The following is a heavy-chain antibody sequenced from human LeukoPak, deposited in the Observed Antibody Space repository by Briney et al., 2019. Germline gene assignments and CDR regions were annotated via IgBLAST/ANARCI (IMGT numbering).Heavy chain of an antibody. CDR1: GYTFTSYD. Sequence: ASVKVSCKASGYTFTSYDINWVRQATGQGLEWMGWMNPNSGNTGYAQKFQGRVTITRNTSISTAYMELSSLRSEDTAVYYCARVTPTDDAFDIWGQGTMVTVSS. D-gene: IGHD4-11*01. CDR3: ARVTPTDDAFDI. J-gene: IGHJ3*02. CDR2: MNPNSGNT. V-gene: IGHV1-8*03.